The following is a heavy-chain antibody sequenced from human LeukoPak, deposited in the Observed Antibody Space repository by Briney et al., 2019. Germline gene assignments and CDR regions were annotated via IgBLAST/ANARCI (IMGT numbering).Heavy chain of an antibody. CDR1: GFAFHNYW. D-gene: IGHD1-26*01. Sequence: QSGGSLRLSCAASGFAFHNYWMSWVRQAPGKGLEWVANIKVDGSEEYYVDSVKGRFTISRDNAKSSLYLQMNSLRAEDTATYYCARPVDSANGMDVWGQGTTVTVSS. CDR2: IKVDGSEE. J-gene: IGHJ6*02. CDR3: ARPVDSANGMDV. V-gene: IGHV3-7*01.